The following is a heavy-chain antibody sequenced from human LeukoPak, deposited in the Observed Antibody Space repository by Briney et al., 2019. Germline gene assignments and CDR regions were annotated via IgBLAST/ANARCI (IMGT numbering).Heavy chain of an antibody. J-gene: IGHJ4*02. CDR3: ATDMRGSYFY. V-gene: IGHV1-69*06. Sequence: GASVKVSCKASGGTFSSYAISWVRQAPGQGLEWMGGIIPIFGTANYAQKFQGRVTMTEDTSTDTAYMELSSLRSEDTAVYYCATDMRGSYFYWGQGTLVTVSS. CDR2: IIPIFGTA. D-gene: IGHD1-26*01. CDR1: GGTFSSYA.